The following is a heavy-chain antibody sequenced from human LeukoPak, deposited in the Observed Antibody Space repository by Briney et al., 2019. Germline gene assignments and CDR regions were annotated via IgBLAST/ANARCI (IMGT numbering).Heavy chain of an antibody. CDR2: ISSSGSTI. CDR3: ARSYCSSTSCYFPYYYGRDV. V-gene: IGHV3-11*01. CDR1: GFTFSDYY. D-gene: IGHD2-2*01. Sequence: GGSLRLSCAASGFTFSDYYMSWIRQAPGKGLEWVSYISSSGSTIYYADSVKGRFTISRDNAKNSLYLQMNSLRAEDTAVYYCARSYCSSTSCYFPYYYGRDVGDQGTRVTVSS. J-gene: IGHJ6*02.